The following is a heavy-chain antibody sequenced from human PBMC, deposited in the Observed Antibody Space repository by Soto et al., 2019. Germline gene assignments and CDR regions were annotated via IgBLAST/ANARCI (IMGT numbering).Heavy chain of an antibody. Sequence: KELEWVSVIYSGGSTYYADSVKGRFTMSRDNSKNTLYIHMNSLRAEDTAVFFFQAEDGIRDSFPVSAFLLNRSSDL. CDR2: IYSGGST. D-gene: IGHD3-9*01. J-gene: IGHJ2*01. CDR3: QAEDGIRDSFPVSAFLLNRSSDL. V-gene: IGHV3-66*01.